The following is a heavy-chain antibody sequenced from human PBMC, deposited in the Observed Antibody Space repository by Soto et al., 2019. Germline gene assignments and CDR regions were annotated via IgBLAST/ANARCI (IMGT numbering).Heavy chain of an antibody. CDR2: INPKFGDT. CDR3: ARNMDYYYGRGSGNGHGV. CDR1: GYTFTAYH. D-gene: IGHD3-10*02. Sequence: QVQLVQSGAEVKEPGDSVRVSCEASGYTFTAYHIHWVRQAPGQGLEWMGWINPKFGDTTYAPDFQGRVSMTRDMSISTVYMELSRLTSDDTAIYYCARNMDYYYGRGSGNGHGVWGQGTTVTVFS. J-gene: IGHJ6*02. V-gene: IGHV1-2*02.